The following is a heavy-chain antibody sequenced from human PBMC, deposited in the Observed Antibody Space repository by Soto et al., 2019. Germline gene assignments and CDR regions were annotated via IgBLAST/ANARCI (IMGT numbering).Heavy chain of an antibody. V-gene: IGHV4-30-2*01. Sequence: QLQLQGSASERGKPSQTRSPTSASLGASTSGGGYSGSWFRQPPGRAREWIGYIYHSGSTYYNPSLKSRVTISVDRAKNQFSLKLSSVTAADTAVYYCAKTTGYSGSWWFDPWGQGTLVTVSS. J-gene: IGHJ5*02. D-gene: IGHD1-26*01. CDR1: GASTSGGGYS. CDR2: IYHSGST. CDR3: AKTTGYSGSWWFDP.